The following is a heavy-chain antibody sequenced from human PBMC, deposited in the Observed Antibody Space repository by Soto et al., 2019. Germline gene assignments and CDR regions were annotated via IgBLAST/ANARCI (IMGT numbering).Heavy chain of an antibody. V-gene: IGHV1-8*01. CDR3: ARAYGAGSFDF. Sequence: QVQLVQSGAEVKKPGASVKVSCTGSGYTFRSYDIHWVRQATGQGLEWMGWVNPNTGKTGYAQKCQGRVTKTRDRSKSSAYMEVNSLTSEDTAIYYWARAYGAGSFDFWGQGTLVSVSS. CDR2: VNPNTGKT. CDR1: GYTFRSYD. D-gene: IGHD3-10*01. J-gene: IGHJ5*01.